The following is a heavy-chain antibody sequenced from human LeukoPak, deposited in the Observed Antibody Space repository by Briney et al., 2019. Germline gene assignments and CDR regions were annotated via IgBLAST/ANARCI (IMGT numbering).Heavy chain of an antibody. J-gene: IGHJ4*02. D-gene: IGHD6-13*01. V-gene: IGHV1-69*04. CDR2: IIPILGIA. CDR3: ASIAAAGDYFDY. CDR1: GGTFSSYA. Sequence: SVKVSFKASGGTFSSYAISWVRQAPGQGLEWMGRIIPILGIANYAQKFQGRVTITADKSTSTAYMELSSLRSEDTAVYYCASIAAAGDYFDYWGQGTLVTVSS.